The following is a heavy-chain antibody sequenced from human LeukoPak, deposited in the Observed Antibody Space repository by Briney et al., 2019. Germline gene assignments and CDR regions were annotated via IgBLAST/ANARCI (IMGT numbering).Heavy chain of an antibody. J-gene: IGHJ4*02. CDR1: GYTFTGYY. CDR3: ARGLGIAAAGTKY. CDR2: INPNSGGT. Sequence: ASVKVSCKASGYTFTGYYMHWVRQAPGRGLEWMGWINPNSGGTKYQGRVTMTRDTSISTAYMELSRLRSDDTAVYYCARGLGIAAAGTKYWGQGTLVTVSS. D-gene: IGHD6-13*01. V-gene: IGHV1-2*02.